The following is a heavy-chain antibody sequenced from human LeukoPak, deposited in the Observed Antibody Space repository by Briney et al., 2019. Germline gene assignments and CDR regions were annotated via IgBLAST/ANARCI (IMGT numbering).Heavy chain of an antibody. J-gene: IGHJ4*02. Sequence: PGGSLRLSCAASGFTFSSYAMSWVRQAPGKGLEWVSDIYSGGSTYYADSVKGRFSISRDKSKNTLYLQMNSLRVEDTAVYYCARAPRIAAADLYYFDNWGQGTLVTVSS. CDR3: ARAPRIAAADLYYFDN. CDR1: GFTFSSYA. CDR2: IYSGGST. V-gene: IGHV3-66*01. D-gene: IGHD6-25*01.